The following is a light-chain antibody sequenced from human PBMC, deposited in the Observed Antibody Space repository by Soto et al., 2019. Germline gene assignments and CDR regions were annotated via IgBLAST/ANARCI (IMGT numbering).Light chain of an antibody. Sequence: QSVLTQPASVSGSPGQSITISCTGTSRDVGGYNYVSWYQQHPGKAPKLMIYDVSNRPSGVSTRFSGSKSGNTASLTISGLQAEDEGDYYCSSYTSISTLVFGGGTKLTVL. V-gene: IGLV2-14*01. CDR1: SRDVGGYNY. J-gene: IGLJ2*01. CDR2: DVS. CDR3: SSYTSISTLV.